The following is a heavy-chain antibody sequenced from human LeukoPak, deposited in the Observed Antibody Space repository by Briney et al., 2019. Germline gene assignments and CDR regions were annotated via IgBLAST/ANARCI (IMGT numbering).Heavy chain of an antibody. V-gene: IGHV3-53*01. CDR3: ARGYQDAFDL. CDR1: GFTISSTD. D-gene: IGHD2-2*01. CDR2: LYSGATQ. J-gene: IGHJ3*01. Sequence: PGGSLTLSCAASGFTISSTDVNWVRQAPGKGLEGVSVLYSGATQYYADSLKGRITISRDNSKNTLYLQMHSLTAEDTAMYYCARGYQDAFDLWGQGTMVTVSS.